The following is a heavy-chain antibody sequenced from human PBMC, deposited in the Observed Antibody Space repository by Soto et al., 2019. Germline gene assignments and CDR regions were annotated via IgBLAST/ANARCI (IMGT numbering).Heavy chain of an antibody. CDR2: IYYSGST. D-gene: IGHD6-13*01. J-gene: IGHJ5*01. V-gene: IGHV4-59*01. CDR1: GGSISSYY. CDR3: ARGESSSWFDY. Sequence: LSLTCTVSGGSISSYYWSWIRQPPGKGLEWIGYIYYSGSTNYNPSLKSRVTISVDTSKNQFSLKLSSVTAADTAVYYCARGESSSWFDYWGQGTLVTVSS.